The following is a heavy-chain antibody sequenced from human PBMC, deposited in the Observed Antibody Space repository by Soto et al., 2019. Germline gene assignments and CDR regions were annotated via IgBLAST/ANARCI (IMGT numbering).Heavy chain of an antibody. D-gene: IGHD1-7*01. CDR3: ARPITVELPHY. CDR1: GCSISSSSYY. CDR2: IYYSGST. V-gene: IGHV4-39*01. Sequence: QLPLQESGPGLVKPSETLALTCPVSGCSISSSSYYWGWIRQPPGQVLEWIGSIYYSGSTYYNPSLKSRVTISVDTSQHQFSLKLSSVTAADTAVYYCARPITVELPHYWGQGTLVTVSS. J-gene: IGHJ4*02.